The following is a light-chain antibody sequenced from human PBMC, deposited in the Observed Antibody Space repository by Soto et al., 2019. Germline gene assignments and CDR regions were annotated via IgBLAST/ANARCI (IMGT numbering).Light chain of an antibody. CDR2: EVS. Sequence: QSALTQPPSASGSPGQSVTISCTGTSSDVGGYKYVSWYQQHPGKAPKLMIYEVSKRPSGVPDRFSGSKSGNTASLTVSGLQAEDEADYYCSSYADNNSVLFGGGTKVTVL. J-gene: IGLJ3*02. CDR1: SSDVGGYKY. V-gene: IGLV2-8*01. CDR3: SSYADNNSVL.